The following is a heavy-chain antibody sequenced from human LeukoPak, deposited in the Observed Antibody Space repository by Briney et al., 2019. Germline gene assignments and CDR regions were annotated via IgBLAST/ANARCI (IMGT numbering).Heavy chain of an antibody. J-gene: IGHJ4*02. CDR1: GVTLSPYG. Sequence: PGGSLRLSCAASGVTLSPYGMHWVRQAPGKGLEWVAVISYEGGTQHYADSVKGRFTISRDNSKNTLYLQMNSLRAEDTAVYYCARDRYYYDNSGSLDYWGQGTLVTVSS. D-gene: IGHD3-22*01. CDR2: ISYEGGTQ. V-gene: IGHV3-30*03. CDR3: ARDRYYYDNSGSLDY.